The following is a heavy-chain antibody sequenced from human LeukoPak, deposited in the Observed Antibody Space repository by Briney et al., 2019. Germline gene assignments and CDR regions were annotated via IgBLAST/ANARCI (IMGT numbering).Heavy chain of an antibody. CDR1: SGSITSSVYY. J-gene: IGHJ5*02. CDR3: AIYSSSSGRIDP. Sequence: SETLSLTCTVSSGSITSSVYYCSWIRQPPGKGLEWIAGINYSGVTHYNPSLKSRVTISVDTSKNQFSLNLSSVTAADTAVYYCAIYSSSSGRIDPWGQGTLVTVSS. CDR2: INYSGVT. V-gene: IGHV4-39*01. D-gene: IGHD2-15*01.